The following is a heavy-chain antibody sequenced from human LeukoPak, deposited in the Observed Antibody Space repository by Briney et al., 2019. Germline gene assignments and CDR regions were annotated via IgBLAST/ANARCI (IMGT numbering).Heavy chain of an antibody. Sequence: PGGSLRLSCAASGFTFSSYAMSWVRQAPGKGLEWVSYISSSGSTIYYADSVKGRFTISRDNAKNSLYLQMNSLRAEDTAVYYCAREAAGPYYDSSGYYYEVNWFDPWGQGTLVTVSS. D-gene: IGHD3-22*01. CDR1: GFTFSSYA. CDR2: ISSSGSTI. V-gene: IGHV3-48*04. CDR3: AREAAGPYYDSSGYYYEVNWFDP. J-gene: IGHJ5*02.